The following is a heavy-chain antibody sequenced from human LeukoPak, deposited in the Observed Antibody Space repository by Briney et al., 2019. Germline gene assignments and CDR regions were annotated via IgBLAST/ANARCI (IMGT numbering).Heavy chain of an antibody. Sequence: TGGSLRLSCAASGFTFDDYAMHWVRQAPGKGLEWVSLISGDGGSTYYADSVKGRFTISRDNSKNSLYLQMNSLRTEDTALYCCAKDYWVFSGPVDYWGQGTLVTVSS. V-gene: IGHV3-43*02. J-gene: IGHJ4*02. CDR3: AKDYWVFSGPVDY. CDR2: ISGDGGST. CDR1: GFTFDDYA. D-gene: IGHD3/OR15-3a*01.